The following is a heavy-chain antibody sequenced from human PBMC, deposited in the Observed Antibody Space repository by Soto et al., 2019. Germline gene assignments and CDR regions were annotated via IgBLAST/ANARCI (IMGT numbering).Heavy chain of an antibody. CDR3: AKPVTIAAAGTVDY. Sequence: GGSLRLSCAASGFTFRDYYMTWIRQAPGKGLEWVSYISGDGGSTSYADSVKGRFTVSRDNARSSLFLQMNSLRAEDTAFYYCAKPVTIAAAGTVDYWGLGALVTVSS. CDR2: ISGDGGST. D-gene: IGHD6-13*01. CDR1: GFTFRDYY. J-gene: IGHJ4*02. V-gene: IGHV3-11*01.